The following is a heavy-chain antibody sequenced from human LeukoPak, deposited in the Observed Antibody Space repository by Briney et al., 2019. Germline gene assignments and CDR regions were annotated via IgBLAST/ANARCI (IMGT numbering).Heavy chain of an antibody. V-gene: IGHV3-21*01. D-gene: IGHD6-13*01. Sequence: PGGSLRLSCAASGFTFSSYSINWVRQAPGKGLEWVSSISSSSSYIYYADSVKGRFTISRDNAKNSLYLQMNSLRAEDTAVYYCARDKGYSSSPDYWGQGTLVTVSS. CDR3: ARDKGYSSSPDY. J-gene: IGHJ4*02. CDR1: GFTFSSYS. CDR2: ISSSSSYI.